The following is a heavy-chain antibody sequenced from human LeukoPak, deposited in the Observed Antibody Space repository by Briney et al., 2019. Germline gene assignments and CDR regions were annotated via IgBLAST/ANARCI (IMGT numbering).Heavy chain of an antibody. V-gene: IGHV1-3*01. J-gene: IGHJ5*01. CDR1: GYTFTSYA. CDR2: INAGNGNT. Sequence: GASVNVSCKASGYTFTSYAMHWVRQAPGQRLEWMGWINAGNGNTKYSQKFQGRVTMTEDTSTDTAYMELSSLTSEDTAVYYCARGLSRCSSGNCYEPNWLDSWAREPWSPSPQ. D-gene: IGHD2-2*01. CDR3: ARGLSRCSSGNCYEPNWLDS.